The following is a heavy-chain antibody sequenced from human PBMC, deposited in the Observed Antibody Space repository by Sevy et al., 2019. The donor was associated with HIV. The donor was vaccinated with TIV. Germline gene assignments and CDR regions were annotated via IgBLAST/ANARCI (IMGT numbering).Heavy chain of an antibody. V-gene: IGHV3-48*03. CDR1: GFTFSSYE. CDR3: ARAPYYPTADGSWYRGFDY. J-gene: IGHJ4*02. CDR2: ISSSGSTI. D-gene: IGHD6-13*01. Sequence: GGSLRLSCAASGFTFSSYEMNWVRQAPGKGLEWVSYISSSGSTIYYADSVKGRFTISSDNAKNSLYLQMNSLRAEDTAVYYCARAPYYPTADGSWYRGFDYWGQGTLVTVSS.